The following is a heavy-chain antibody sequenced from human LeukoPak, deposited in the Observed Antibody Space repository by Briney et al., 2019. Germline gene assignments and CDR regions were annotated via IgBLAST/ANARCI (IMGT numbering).Heavy chain of an antibody. CDR3: ARGRYSYVSVYYYYMDV. CDR1: GGSFSGYY. CDR2: INHSGST. Sequence: PSGTLSLTCAVYGGSFSGYYWSWIRQPPGKGLEWIGEINHSGSTNYNPSLKSRVTISVDTSKNQFSLKLSSVTAADTAVYYCARGRYSYVSVYYYYMDVWGKGTTVTVSS. J-gene: IGHJ6*03. V-gene: IGHV4-34*01. D-gene: IGHD5-18*01.